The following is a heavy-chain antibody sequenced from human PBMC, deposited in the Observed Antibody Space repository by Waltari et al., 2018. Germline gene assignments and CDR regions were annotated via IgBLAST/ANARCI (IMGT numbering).Heavy chain of an antibody. D-gene: IGHD2-15*01. J-gene: IGHJ4*02. V-gene: IGHV4-59*11. Sequence: QVQLQESGPGLVKPSETLSLTCTVSGDSINSHYWSWIRQPPGKRLEWIGYIYHTGNTNYNPSLKSRVTISVDTSKNQFSLKLSSVTAADTAVYYCAREDCSGGRCYANYWGQGTLVTVSS. CDR2: IYHTGNT. CDR3: AREDCSGGRCYANY. CDR1: GDSINSHY.